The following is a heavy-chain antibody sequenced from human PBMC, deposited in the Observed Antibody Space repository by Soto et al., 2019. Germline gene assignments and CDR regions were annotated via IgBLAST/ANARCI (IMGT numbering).Heavy chain of an antibody. Sequence: SGTLSLTCTVSGVSISSYYWSWIRQPPGKGLEWIGYIYYSGSTNYNPSLKSRVTISVDTSKNQFSLKLSSVTAADTAVYYCARSRGGYFDYWGQGTLVTVSS. J-gene: IGHJ4*02. V-gene: IGHV4-59*01. CDR3: ARSRGGYFDY. CDR2: IYYSGST. D-gene: IGHD3-22*01. CDR1: GVSISSYY.